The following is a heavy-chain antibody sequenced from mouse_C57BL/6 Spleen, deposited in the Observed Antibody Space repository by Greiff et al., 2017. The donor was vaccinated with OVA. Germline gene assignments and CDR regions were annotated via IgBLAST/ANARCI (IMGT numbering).Heavy chain of an antibody. Sequence: EVKLLESGPGLVKPSQSLSLTCSVTGYSITSGYYWNWIRQFPGNKLEWMGYISYDGSNNYNPSLKNRISIPRDTSKNQCFLKLKSVTTEDTATYYCATYSNYGFAYWGQGTMVTVSA. J-gene: IGHJ3*01. V-gene: IGHV3-6*01. CDR1: GYSITSGYY. CDR2: ISYDGSN. CDR3: ATYSNYGFAY. D-gene: IGHD2-5*01.